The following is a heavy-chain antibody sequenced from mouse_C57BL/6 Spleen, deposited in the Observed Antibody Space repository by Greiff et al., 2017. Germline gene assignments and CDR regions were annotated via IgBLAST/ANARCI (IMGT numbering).Heavy chain of an antibody. J-gene: IGHJ4*01. CDR1: GYAFSSYW. Sequence: LVESGAELVKPGASVKISCKASGYAFSSYWMNWVKQRPGKGLEWIGQIYPGDGDTNYNGKFKGKATLTADKSSSTAYMQLSSLTSEDSAVYFCARGGGYYDYHYYAMDYWGQGTSVTVSS. V-gene: IGHV1-80*01. CDR3: ARGGGYYDYHYYAMDY. CDR2: IYPGDGDT. D-gene: IGHD2-4*01.